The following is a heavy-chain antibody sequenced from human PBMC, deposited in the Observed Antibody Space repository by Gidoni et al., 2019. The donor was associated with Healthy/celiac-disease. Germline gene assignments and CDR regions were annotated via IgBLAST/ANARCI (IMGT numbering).Heavy chain of an antibody. CDR3: APRPPAFDI. V-gene: IGHV3-23*01. CDR1: GFTFSSYA. J-gene: IGHJ3*02. Sequence: EVQPLESGGSLVQPGGSLRLSWAASGFTFSSYAMGWVRQAPGKGLEWVSAISGSGGSTYYADSVKGRFTFSRDNSKNTLYLQMNSLRAEDTAVYYCAPRPPAFDIWGQGTMVTVSS. CDR2: ISGSGGST. D-gene: IGHD6-6*01.